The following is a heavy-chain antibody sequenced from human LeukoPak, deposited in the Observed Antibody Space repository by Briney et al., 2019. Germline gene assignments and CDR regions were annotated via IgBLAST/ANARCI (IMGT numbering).Heavy chain of an antibody. V-gene: IGHV1-8*03. CDR1: GGTFSSYA. CDR3: ARVGEGDYAFDY. Sequence: GASVKVSCKASGGTFSSYAISWVRQATGQGLEWMGWMNPNSGNTGYAQKFQGRVTITRNTSMSTAYMELSSLRSEDTAVYYCARVGEGDYAFDYWGQGTLVTVSS. J-gene: IGHJ4*02. CDR2: MNPNSGNT. D-gene: IGHD4-17*01.